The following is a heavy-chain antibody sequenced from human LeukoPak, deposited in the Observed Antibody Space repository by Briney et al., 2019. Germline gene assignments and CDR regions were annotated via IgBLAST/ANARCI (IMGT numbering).Heavy chain of an antibody. V-gene: IGHV3-48*04. CDR2: ISSSSSTI. CDR3: ARETPDSSGWD. D-gene: IGHD6-19*01. CDR1: GFTFSSYS. J-gene: IGHJ4*02. Sequence: QTGGSLRLSCAASGFTFSSYSMNWVRQAPGKGLGWVSYISSSSSTIYYADSVKGRFTISRDNAKNSLYLQMNSLRAEDTAVYYCARETPDSSGWDWGQGTLVTVSS.